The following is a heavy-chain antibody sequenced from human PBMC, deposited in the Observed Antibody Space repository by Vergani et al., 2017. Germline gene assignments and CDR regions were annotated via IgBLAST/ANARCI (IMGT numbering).Heavy chain of an antibody. D-gene: IGHD5-12*01. V-gene: IGHV3-74*01. CDR1: GFSFSGYW. J-gene: IGHJ5*01. CDR2: IKSDGSIT. CDR3: VRARCSGPCFMSNWFDS. Sequence: EVQLVESGGGLIHPGGSLRLSCEGSGFSFSGYWMHWVRQSPEKGLVWVSRIKSDGSITIYADSVKGRFTISRDNAKNTLYLEMNSLRGDDTAIYYCVRARCSGPCFMSNWFDSWGQGTLVTVSS.